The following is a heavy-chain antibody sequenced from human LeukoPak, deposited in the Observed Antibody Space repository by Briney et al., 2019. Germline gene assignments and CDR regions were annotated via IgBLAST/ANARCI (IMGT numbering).Heavy chain of an antibody. V-gene: IGHV1-69*05. CDR2: IIPIFGTA. J-gene: IGHJ5*02. Sequence: GASVKVSCKASGGTFSSYAISWVRQAPGRGLEWMGRIIPIFGTANYAQKFQGRVTITTDESTSTAYMELSSLRSEDTAVYYCASADYYDSMGWFDPWGQGTLVTVSS. CDR3: ASADYYDSMGWFDP. D-gene: IGHD3-22*01. CDR1: GGTFSSYA.